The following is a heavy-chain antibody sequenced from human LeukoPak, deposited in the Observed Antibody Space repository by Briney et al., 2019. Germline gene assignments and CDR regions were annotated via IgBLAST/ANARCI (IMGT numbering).Heavy chain of an antibody. J-gene: IGHJ6*03. CDR1: GDSISNTNYY. V-gene: IGHV4-39*01. CDR2: IFYRGST. Sequence: SETLSLTCTVSGDSISNTNYYWGWSRRPPGKGLEWIGSIFYRGSTYYNPSLKSRVTMSVDTSKNQFSLRLSSVTAADAAVYYCARQRFRAYYYYYMDVWGKGTTVTVSS. D-gene: IGHD3-10*01. CDR3: ARQRFRAYYYYYMDV.